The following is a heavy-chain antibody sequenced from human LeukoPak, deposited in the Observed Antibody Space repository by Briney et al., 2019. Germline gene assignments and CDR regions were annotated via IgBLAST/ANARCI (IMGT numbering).Heavy chain of an antibody. J-gene: IGHJ4*02. Sequence: ASVKVSCKASGFTFTTYGISWVRQAPGQGLEWMGWISAYNGNTNYAQKLQGRVTMATETSTSTAYMQLRSLRSDDTAVYYCARLKSNYYDSSGYYDYWGQGTLATVSS. D-gene: IGHD3-22*01. V-gene: IGHV1-18*01. CDR1: GFTFTTYG. CDR2: ISAYNGNT. CDR3: ARLKSNYYDSSGYYDY.